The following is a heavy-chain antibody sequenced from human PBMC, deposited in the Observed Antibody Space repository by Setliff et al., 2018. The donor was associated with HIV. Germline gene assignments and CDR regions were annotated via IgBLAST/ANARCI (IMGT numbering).Heavy chain of an antibody. J-gene: IGHJ5*02. V-gene: IGHV1-24*01. CDR2: FDPEDGET. Sequence: ASVKVSCKVSGYTLTELSMHWVRQAPGKGLEWMGGFDPEDGETIYAQKFQGRDTMTEDTSTDTAYMELSSLRSEDTAVYYCATGRGYCSGGSCYSFRISISWFDPWGQGTLVTVSS. CDR3: ATGRGYCSGGSCYSFRISISWFDP. D-gene: IGHD2-15*01. CDR1: GYTLTELS.